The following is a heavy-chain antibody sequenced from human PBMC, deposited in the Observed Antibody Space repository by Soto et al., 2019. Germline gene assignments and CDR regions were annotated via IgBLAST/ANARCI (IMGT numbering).Heavy chain of an antibody. CDR2: IYSGGST. CDR3: ARAGPWGRGMDV. J-gene: IGHJ6*02. Sequence: GGSLRLSCAAPGFTVSSNYMSWVRQAPGKGLEWVSVIYSGGSTYYADSVKGRFTISRDNSKNTLYLQMNSLRAEDTAVYYCARAGPWGRGMDVWGQGTTVTVSS. CDR1: GFTVSSNY. D-gene: IGHD7-27*01. V-gene: IGHV3-66*01.